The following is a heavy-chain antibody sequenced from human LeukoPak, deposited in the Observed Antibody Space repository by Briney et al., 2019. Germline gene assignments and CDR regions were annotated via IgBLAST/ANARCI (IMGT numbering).Heavy chain of an antibody. CDR2: ISGSGGST. CDR1: GLTFSSYA. Sequence: PGGSLRLSCAASGLTFSSYAMNWVRQAPGKGLEWVSAISGSGGSTYYADSVKGRFTISRDNSKNTLYLQMNSLRAEDTAVYYCAKRHSSSWYFWGQGTLVTVSS. J-gene: IGHJ4*02. CDR3: AKRHSSSWYF. V-gene: IGHV3-23*01. D-gene: IGHD6-13*01.